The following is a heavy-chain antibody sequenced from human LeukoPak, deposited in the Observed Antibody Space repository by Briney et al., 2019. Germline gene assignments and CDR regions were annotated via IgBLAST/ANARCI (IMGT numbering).Heavy chain of an antibody. J-gene: IGHJ6*04. CDR1: GFTFSSYA. CDR3: ARASNAYDSGNLYGMDV. V-gene: IGHV3-30*04. Sequence: GRSLRLSCAASGFTFSSYAMHWVRQAPGKGLEWVAVISYDGSNKYYADSVKGRFTISRDNSKNTLYLQMNSLRAEDTAVYYCARASNAYDSGNLYGMDVWGKGTTVTVSS. CDR2: ISYDGSNK. D-gene: IGHD3-10*01.